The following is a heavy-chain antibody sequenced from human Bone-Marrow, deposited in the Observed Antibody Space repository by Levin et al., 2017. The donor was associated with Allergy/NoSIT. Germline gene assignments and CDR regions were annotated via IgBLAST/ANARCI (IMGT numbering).Heavy chain of an antibody. V-gene: IGHV1-69*01. D-gene: IGHD1-7*01. CDR3: ARTHITGTPHDYYYYGMDV. CDR2: LIPLFRTT. Sequence: KISCKASGGTLTNSAISWVRQAPGQGLEWMGGLIPLFRTTNFAQKFQGRVSITADESATTGYMELSSLKSEDTAVYYCARTHITGTPHDYYYYGMDVWGPGTTVIVSS. CDR1: GGTLTNSA. J-gene: IGHJ6*02.